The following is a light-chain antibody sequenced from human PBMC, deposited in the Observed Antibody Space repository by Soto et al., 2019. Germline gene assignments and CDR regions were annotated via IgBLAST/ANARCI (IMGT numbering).Light chain of an antibody. CDR1: SSDVGSYNF. Sequence: LTQPASVSGSPGQSITISCTGTSSDVGSYNFVSWYQQHPGKAPKLMIYEVSKRPSGVSNRFSGSKSGNTASLTISGLQAEDEADYYCCSYAGSSTPYVFGTGTKVTVL. J-gene: IGLJ1*01. CDR3: CSYAGSSTPYV. V-gene: IGLV2-23*02. CDR2: EVS.